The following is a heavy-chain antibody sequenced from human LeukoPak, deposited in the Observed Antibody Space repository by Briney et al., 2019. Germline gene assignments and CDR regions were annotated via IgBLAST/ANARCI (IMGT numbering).Heavy chain of an antibody. D-gene: IGHD5-18*01. CDR1: GFSFDTYS. V-gene: IGHV3-48*04. Sequence: GGTLRLSCAASGFSFDTYSMNWFRQAPGKGLEWVAYVKGRFTISRDNAQNSLFLQINSLRPEDTAVYYCAKGAASRGYTYMANWGQGTLVTVSS. CDR3: AKGAASRGYTYMAN. J-gene: IGHJ1*01.